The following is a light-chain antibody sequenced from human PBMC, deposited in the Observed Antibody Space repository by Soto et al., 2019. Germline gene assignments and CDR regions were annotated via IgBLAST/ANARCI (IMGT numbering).Light chain of an antibody. V-gene: IGKV3-15*01. CDR3: QQYNNWPPRT. J-gene: IGKJ3*01. CDR1: QSVSSN. CDR2: GAS. Sequence: IVMTQSPATLSVSPGERATLSCRASQSVSSNLAWYQQKPGQAPRLLIYGASTRAAGIPARFSGSGSGTEFTLTISSLQSEDFAVYYCQQYNNWPPRTFGPGTKVDTK.